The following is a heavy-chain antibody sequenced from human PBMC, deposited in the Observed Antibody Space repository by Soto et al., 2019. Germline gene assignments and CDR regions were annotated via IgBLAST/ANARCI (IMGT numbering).Heavy chain of an antibody. CDR2: ISWNSDNI. J-gene: IGHJ4*02. Sequence: EVQLVESGGGLVQPGRSLRLSCAASAFTFDHYAMHWVRQAPGKGLEWVSCISWNSDNIFYADSVKGRFTISRDSAKNSLYVQMNSLRPEDTAFYYRRKGNSTSCFSPVDYWGQGTRVTVSA. CDR1: AFTFDHYA. D-gene: IGHD2-2*01. CDR3: RKGNSTSCFSPVDY. V-gene: IGHV3-9*01.